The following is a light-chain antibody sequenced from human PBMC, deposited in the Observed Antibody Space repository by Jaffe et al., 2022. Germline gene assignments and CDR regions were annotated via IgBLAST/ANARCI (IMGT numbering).Light chain of an antibody. V-gene: IGLV2-14*01. CDR1: SSDVGGYNY. CDR3: TSYTARSTVV. J-gene: IGLJ2*01. Sequence: QSALTQPASVSGSPGQSITISCTGTSSDVGGYNYVSWYQQLPGKAPKLMIYEIGNRPSGVSNRFSGSKSGNTASLTISGLQAEDEADYYCTSYTARSTVVFGGGTRLTVL. CDR2: EIG.